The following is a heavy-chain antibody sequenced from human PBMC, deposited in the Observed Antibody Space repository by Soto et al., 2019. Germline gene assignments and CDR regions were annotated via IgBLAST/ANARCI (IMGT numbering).Heavy chain of an antibody. D-gene: IGHD2-21*02. CDR2: ISFDGNNN. Sequence: QMVESGGGVVQPGMSLRLSCAVSGFTFSDYLMHWVRQAPGKGLEWVAVISFDGNNNFYADSVKGRFTISRDNSENTLYLHINSLSVDDTAVYYWARGEGAHCAGNCQISFFGAWGQGTLVTVSS. V-gene: IGHV3-30-3*01. J-gene: IGHJ5*02. CDR1: GFTFSDYL. CDR3: ARGEGAHCAGNCQISFFGA.